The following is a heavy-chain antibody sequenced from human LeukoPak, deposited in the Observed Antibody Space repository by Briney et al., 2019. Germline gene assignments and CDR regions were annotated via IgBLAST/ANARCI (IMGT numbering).Heavy chain of an antibody. CDR3: ARRWLQFRFDY. CDR2: ISGSGGST. CDR1: GFTFSSYA. J-gene: IGHJ4*02. D-gene: IGHD5-24*01. Sequence: GGSLRLSCAASGFTFSSYAMSWVRQAPGNGLEWVSAISGSGGSTYYADSVKGRFTISRDNSKNTLYLQMNSLRAEDTAVYYCARRWLQFRFDYWGQGTLVTVSS. V-gene: IGHV3-23*01.